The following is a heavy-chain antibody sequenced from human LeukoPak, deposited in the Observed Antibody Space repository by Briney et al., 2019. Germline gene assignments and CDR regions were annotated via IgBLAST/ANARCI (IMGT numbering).Heavy chain of an antibody. J-gene: IGHJ3*02. CDR2: ISYDGSNK. CDR3: AKVQRAGSAFDI. V-gene: IGHV3-30*18. D-gene: IGHD1-26*01. CDR1: GFTFSSYG. Sequence: PGGSLRLSCAASGFTFSSYGMPWVRQAPGKGLEWVAVISYDGSNKYYADSVKGRFTISRDNSKNTLYLQMNSLRAEDTAVYYCAKVQRAGSAFDIWGQGTMVTVSS.